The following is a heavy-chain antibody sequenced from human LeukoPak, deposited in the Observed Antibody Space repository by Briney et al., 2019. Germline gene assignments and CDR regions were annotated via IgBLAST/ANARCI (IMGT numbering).Heavy chain of an antibody. Sequence: GGSLRLSCAASGFTFSSYAMSWVRQAPGKGLEWVSAISGSGGSTYYADSVKGRFAISRDNSKYTLYLQMNSLRAEDTAVYYCAKGALWFGELSGMDVWGQGTTVTVSS. CDR1: GFTFSSYA. J-gene: IGHJ6*02. V-gene: IGHV3-23*01. D-gene: IGHD3-10*01. CDR2: ISGSGGST. CDR3: AKGALWFGELSGMDV.